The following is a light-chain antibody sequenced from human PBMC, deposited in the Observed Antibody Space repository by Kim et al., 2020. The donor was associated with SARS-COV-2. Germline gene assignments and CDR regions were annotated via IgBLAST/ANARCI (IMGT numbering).Light chain of an antibody. CDR3: LLYYDSAWV. J-gene: IGLJ3*02. CDR1: TGAVTSYYY. CDR2: NTI. Sequence: QAVVTQEPSLTVSPGGAVTLTSASSTGAVTSYYYPNWFQQKPGQAPRALIYNTINKHSWTPARFSGSLLGGKAALTLSGVQPEDEAEYYCLLYYDSAWVFGGGTQLTVL. V-gene: IGLV7-43*01.